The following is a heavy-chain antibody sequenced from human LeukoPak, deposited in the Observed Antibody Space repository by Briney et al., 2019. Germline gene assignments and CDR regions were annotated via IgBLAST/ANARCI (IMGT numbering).Heavy chain of an antibody. Sequence: PSETLSLTCTVSGGSISSYYWSWIRQPPGKGLEWIGYIYYSGSTNCNPSLKSRVTISVDTSKDQFSLKLSSVTAADTAVYYCARHIGSRRYFDYWGQGTLVTVSS. J-gene: IGHJ4*02. V-gene: IGHV4-59*08. CDR2: IYYSGST. CDR1: GGSISSYY. D-gene: IGHD3-16*02. CDR3: ARHIGSRRYFDY.